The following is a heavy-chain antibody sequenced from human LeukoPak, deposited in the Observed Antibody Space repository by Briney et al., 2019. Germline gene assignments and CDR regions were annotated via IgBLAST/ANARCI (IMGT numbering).Heavy chain of an antibody. J-gene: IGHJ4*02. CDR2: INPNSGGT. D-gene: IGHD3-10*01. CDR3: ARDLNGVVRGNN. CDR1: GYTFTGYY. Sequence: ASVKVSCKASGYTFTGYYMHWVRQAPGQGLEWMGWINPNSGGTNYAQKFQGRVTMTRDTSISTAYMELSRLRSGDTAVYYCARDLNGVVRGNNWGQGTLVTVSS. V-gene: IGHV1-2*02.